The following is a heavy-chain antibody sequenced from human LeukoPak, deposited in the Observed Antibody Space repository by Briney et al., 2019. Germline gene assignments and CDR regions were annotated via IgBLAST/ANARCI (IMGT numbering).Heavy chain of an antibody. D-gene: IGHD6-13*01. Sequence: SETLSLTCTVSGYSISSGYYWGWIRQPPGKGLERIGSIYHSGSTYYNPSLKSRVTISVDTSKNQFSLKLSSVTAADTAVYYYASLAAAGSSYYYYMDVWGKGTTVTVSS. CDR2: IYHSGST. CDR1: GYSISSGYY. J-gene: IGHJ6*03. CDR3: ASLAAAGSSYYYYMDV. V-gene: IGHV4-38-2*02.